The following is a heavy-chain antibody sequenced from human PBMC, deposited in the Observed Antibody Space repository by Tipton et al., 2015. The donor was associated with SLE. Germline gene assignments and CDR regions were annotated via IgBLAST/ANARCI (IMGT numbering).Heavy chain of an antibody. J-gene: IGHJ6*02. V-gene: IGHV3-11*01. CDR1: EFTFTDYY. CDR3: ARDRIAVSRPRPYYYFGMDV. CDR2: ISTTGGTV. D-gene: IGHD6-19*01. Sequence: GSLRLSCAASEFTFTDYYMSWIRQAPGKGLEWVSYISTTGGTVYYADSVRGRFTISRDNTKNSVFLQMNSLRAEDTAVYYCARDRIAVSRPRPYYYFGMDVWGQGTTVTVSS.